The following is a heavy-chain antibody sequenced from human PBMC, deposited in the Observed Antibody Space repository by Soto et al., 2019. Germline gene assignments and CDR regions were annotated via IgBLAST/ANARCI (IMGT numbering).Heavy chain of an antibody. CDR3: ARDRSGHTFDP. CDR2: ISAYNGNT. J-gene: IGHJ5*02. D-gene: IGHD3-10*01. CDR1: GYTFTSYG. V-gene: IGHV1-18*01. Sequence: QVQLVQSGAEVKKPGASVKVSCKASGYTFTSYGIIWVRQAPGQGLEWMGWISAYNGNTNYAQKLQGRVTMTTDTSPSTASTELMSVRSDDTAVYYCARDRSGHTFDPWGQGTLVTVSS.